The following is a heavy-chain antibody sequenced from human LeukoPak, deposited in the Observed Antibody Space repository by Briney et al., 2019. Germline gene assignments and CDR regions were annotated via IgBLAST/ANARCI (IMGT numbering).Heavy chain of an antibody. V-gene: IGHV4-59*01. CDR1: GGSISSYY. Sequence: SETLSLTCTVSGGSISSYYWSWIRQPPGKGLEWIGYIYYSGSTNYNPSLKSRVTISVDTSKNQFSLKLSSVTAADTAVYYCARVGIAARDYYYYYMDVWGKGTTVTVSS. CDR2: IYYSGST. D-gene: IGHD6-6*01. CDR3: ARVGIAARDYYYYYMDV. J-gene: IGHJ6*03.